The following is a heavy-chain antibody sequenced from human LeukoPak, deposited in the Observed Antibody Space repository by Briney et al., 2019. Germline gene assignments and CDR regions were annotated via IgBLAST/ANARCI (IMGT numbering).Heavy chain of an antibody. Sequence: PSETLSLTCTVSGGSISSSSYYWGWIRQPPGKGLEWIGSIYYSGSTYYNPSLKSRVTISVDTSKNQFSLKLSSVTAADTAVYYCASRYCSSTSCGWFDPWGQGTLVTVSS. CDR3: ASRYCSSTSCGWFDP. J-gene: IGHJ5*02. CDR1: GGSISSSSYY. CDR2: IYYSGST. V-gene: IGHV4-39*01. D-gene: IGHD2-2*01.